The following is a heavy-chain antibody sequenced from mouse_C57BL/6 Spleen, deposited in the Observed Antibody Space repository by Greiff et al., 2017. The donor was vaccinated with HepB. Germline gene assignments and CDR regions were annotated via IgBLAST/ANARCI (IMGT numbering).Heavy chain of an antibody. V-gene: IGHV1-15*01. Sequence: VKLQQSGAELVRPGASVTLSCKASGYTFTDYEMHWVKQTPVHGLEWIGAIDPETGGTAYNQKFKGKAILTADKSSSTAYMELRSLTSEDSAVYYCTRGSPFAYWGQGTLVTVSA. J-gene: IGHJ3*01. D-gene: IGHD1-1*01. CDR1: GYTFTDYE. CDR3: TRGSPFAY. CDR2: IDPETGGT.